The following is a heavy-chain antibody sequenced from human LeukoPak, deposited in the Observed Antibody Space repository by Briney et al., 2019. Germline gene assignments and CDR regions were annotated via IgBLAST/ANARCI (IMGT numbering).Heavy chain of an antibody. CDR3: ARRGGGLDY. CDR1: GYSFTEYW. J-gene: IGHJ4*02. Sequence: GESLKISCKGSGYSFTEYWIGWVRQKPGKGLEWMGIISPSFQGQVTISADKSISTAYLQWSSLKASDTAMYYCARRGGGLDYWGQGTLVTVSS. V-gene: IGHV5-51*01. CDR2: I. D-gene: IGHD2-15*01.